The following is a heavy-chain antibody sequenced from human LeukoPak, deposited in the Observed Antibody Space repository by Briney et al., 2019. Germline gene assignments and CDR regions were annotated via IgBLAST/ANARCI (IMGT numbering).Heavy chain of an antibody. V-gene: IGHV3-73*01. D-gene: IGHD4-17*01. CDR1: GFTFSGSA. CDR2: IRSKANDHAT. Sequence: GGSLRLSCAASGFTFSGSAMHWVRQSPGKGLGGVGRIRSKANDHATAYAASVRGRFTISRDDSKNTAYLQMNSLKTEDTAVYYCTRRLMTTVNDYWGQGTLVTVSS. J-gene: IGHJ4*02. CDR3: TRRLMTTVNDY.